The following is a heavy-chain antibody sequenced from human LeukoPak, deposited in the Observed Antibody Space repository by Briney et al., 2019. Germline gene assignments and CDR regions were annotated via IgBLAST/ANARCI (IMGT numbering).Heavy chain of an antibody. V-gene: IGHV4-39*07. CDR2: IYYSGST. J-gene: IGHJ4*02. D-gene: IGHD1-26*01. CDR3: ARKGHSGSYHHIDY. Sequence: PSETLSLTCTVSGGSISSSSYYWGWIRQPPGKVLEWIGSIYYSGSTYYNPSLKSRVTISVDTSKNQFSLKLSSVTAADTAVYYCARKGHSGSYHHIDYWGQGTLVTVSS. CDR1: GGSISSSSYY.